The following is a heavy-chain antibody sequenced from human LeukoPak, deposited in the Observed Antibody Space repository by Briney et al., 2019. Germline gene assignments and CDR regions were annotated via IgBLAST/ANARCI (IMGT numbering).Heavy chain of an antibody. V-gene: IGHV3-33*01. Sequence: PGTSLRLSCAASGFVFSTHGMHWVRQAPGKGLEWVAVIWSHGNTKKYADSVTGRFTISRDNSKNTLYLEMNTLRAEDTAVYYCARDDDYDDHNTFDMWGHGTMVTVSS. CDR1: GFVFSTHG. J-gene: IGHJ3*02. CDR2: IWSHGNTK. CDR3: ARDDDYDDHNTFDM. D-gene: IGHD4-17*01.